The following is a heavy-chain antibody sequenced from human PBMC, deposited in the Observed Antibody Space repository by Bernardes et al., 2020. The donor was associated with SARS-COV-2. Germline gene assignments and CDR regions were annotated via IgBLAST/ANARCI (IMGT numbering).Heavy chain of an antibody. Sequence: GGSLRLSCAASGFTVSANYMNWVRQAPGKGLEWVSVIYGDDKTHYADSVRGRFTISRDNSKNTLLLQMNSLRPEDTAVHYCARDVHVDTPMATHYFYYGMDAWGQGTTVTVSS. D-gene: IGHD5-18*01. V-gene: IGHV3-66*02. J-gene: IGHJ6*02. CDR1: GFTVSANY. CDR3: ARDVHVDTPMATHYFYYGMDA. CDR2: IYGDDKT.